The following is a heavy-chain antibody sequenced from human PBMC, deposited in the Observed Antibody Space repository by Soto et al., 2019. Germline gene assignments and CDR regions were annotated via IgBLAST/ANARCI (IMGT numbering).Heavy chain of an antibody. V-gene: IGHV3-30-3*01. J-gene: IGHJ4*02. Sequence: QVQLVESGGGVVQPGRSLRLSCAASGFTFSSYAMHWVRQAPGKGLEWVAVIWYDGSNKYYADSVKGRFTISRDNSKNTLYLQMNSRRAEDTAVYYCASQLLTIGSFDFWGQGTLVTVSS. D-gene: IGHD2-2*01. CDR2: IWYDGSNK. CDR1: GFTFSSYA. CDR3: ASQLLTIGSFDF.